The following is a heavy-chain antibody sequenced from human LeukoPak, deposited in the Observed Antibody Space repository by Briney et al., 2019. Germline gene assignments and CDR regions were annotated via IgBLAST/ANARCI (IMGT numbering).Heavy chain of an antibody. D-gene: IGHD1-7*01. CDR2: ISSSGVST. Sequence: GGSLRLSCAASGFTFSSYAMSWVRQAPGKGLEWVSAISSSGVSTYYADSVKGRFTVSRDNSKNTLYLQMSSLRAEDTAVYYCAKDERNWNYNLASQTYDWGQGTLVTVSS. J-gene: IGHJ4*02. V-gene: IGHV3-23*01. CDR1: GFTFSSYA. CDR3: AKDERNWNYNLASQTYD.